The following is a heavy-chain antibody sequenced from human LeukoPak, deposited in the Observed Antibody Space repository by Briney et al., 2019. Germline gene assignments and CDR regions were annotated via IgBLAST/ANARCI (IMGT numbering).Heavy chain of an antibody. D-gene: IGHD3-22*01. Sequence: GGSLRLSCAASGFTFDDYAMHWVRQASGKGLEWVSGISWNSGSIGYADSVKGRFTISRDNSKNTLYLQMSSLRAEDTAVYYCARESNSSGYYGLIDCWGQGTLVTVSS. V-gene: IGHV3-9*01. CDR3: ARESNSSGYYGLIDC. CDR2: ISWNSGSI. J-gene: IGHJ4*02. CDR1: GFTFDDYA.